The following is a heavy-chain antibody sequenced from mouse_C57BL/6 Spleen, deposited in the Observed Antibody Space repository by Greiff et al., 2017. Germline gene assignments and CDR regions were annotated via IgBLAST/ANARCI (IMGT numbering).Heavy chain of an antibody. CDR3: ARKGDGYYYWYFDV. Sequence: VQLQQPGAELVMPGASVKLSCKASGYTFTSYWMHWVKQRPGQGLEWIGEIDPSDSYTNYNQKFKGKSTLTVDKSSSTAYMQLSSLTSEDSAVYYCARKGDGYYYWYFDVWGTGTTVTVSS. CDR1: GYTFTSYW. CDR2: IDPSDSYT. J-gene: IGHJ1*03. D-gene: IGHD2-3*01. V-gene: IGHV1-69*01.